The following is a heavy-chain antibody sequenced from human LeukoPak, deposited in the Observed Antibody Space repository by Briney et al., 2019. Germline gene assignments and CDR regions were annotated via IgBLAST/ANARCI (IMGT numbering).Heavy chain of an antibody. CDR3: ARGKKGIAAPGTGDYYHMDV. CDR2: MSVYTGNT. V-gene: IGHV1-18*01. CDR1: GYNFISYG. D-gene: IGHD6-13*01. Sequence: ASVKVSCTASGYNFISYGISWVRQAPGQGLEWMGWMSVYTGNTNYAPKFRGRVTLTTDTSTSTAYMEVRGLRSGDTAIYYCARGKKGIAAPGTGDYYHMDVWGKGTTVTVSS. J-gene: IGHJ6*03.